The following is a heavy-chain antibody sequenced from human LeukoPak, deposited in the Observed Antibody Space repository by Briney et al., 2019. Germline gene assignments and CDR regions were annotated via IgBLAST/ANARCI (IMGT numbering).Heavy chain of an antibody. D-gene: IGHD3-9*01. Sequence: APVKVSCKASGGTFSSYAISWVRQAPGQGLEWMGGIIPIFGTANYAQKFQGRVTITADKSTSTAYMELSSLRSEDTAVYYCAREGYYDILTGYQYYFDYWGQGTLVTVSS. CDR3: AREGYYDILTGYQYYFDY. J-gene: IGHJ4*02. CDR2: IIPIFGTA. V-gene: IGHV1-69*06. CDR1: GGTFSSYA.